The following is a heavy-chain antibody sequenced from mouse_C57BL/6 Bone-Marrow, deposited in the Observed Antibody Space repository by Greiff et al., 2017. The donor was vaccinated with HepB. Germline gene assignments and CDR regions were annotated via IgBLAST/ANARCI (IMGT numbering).Heavy chain of an antibody. CDR3: AGYYSASNSRV. Sequence: QVQLQQPGAELVKPGASVKLSCKASGYTFTSYWMHWVKQRPGQGLEWIGMIHPNSGSTNYNEKFKSKATLTVDKSSSTAYMQLSILTSEDSAVYYCAGYYSASNSRVWGHGTTLTVSS. CDR2: IHPNSGST. J-gene: IGHJ2*01. V-gene: IGHV1-64*01. CDR1: GYTFTSYW. D-gene: IGHD1-1*01.